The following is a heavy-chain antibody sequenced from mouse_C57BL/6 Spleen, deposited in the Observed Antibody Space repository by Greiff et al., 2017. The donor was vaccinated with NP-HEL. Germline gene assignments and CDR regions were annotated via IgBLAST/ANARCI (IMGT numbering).Heavy chain of an antibody. J-gene: IGHJ1*03. CDR2: IYPGDGDT. CDR1: GYAFSSSW. Sequence: QVQLQQSGPELVKPGASVKISCKASGYAFSSSWMNWVKQRPGKGLEWIGRIYPGDGDTNYNGKFKGKATLTADKSSSTAYMQLSSLTSEDSAVYFCARGLLRYFDVWGTGTTVTVSS. D-gene: IGHD2-3*01. CDR3: ARGLLRYFDV. V-gene: IGHV1-82*01.